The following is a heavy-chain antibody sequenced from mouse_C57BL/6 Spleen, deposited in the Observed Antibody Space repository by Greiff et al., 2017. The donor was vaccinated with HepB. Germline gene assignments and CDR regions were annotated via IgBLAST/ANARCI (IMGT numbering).Heavy chain of an antibody. D-gene: IGHD1-1*01. CDR2: ISYSGST. Sequence: EVKVVESGPGLAKPSQTLSLTCSVTGYSITSDYWNWIRKFPGNKLEYMGYISYSGSTYYNPSLKSRISITRDTSKNQYYLQLNSVTTEDTATYYCARYITTVVADYYAMDYWGQGTSVTVSS. J-gene: IGHJ4*01. CDR1: GYSITSDY. V-gene: IGHV3-8*01. CDR3: ARYITTVVADYYAMDY.